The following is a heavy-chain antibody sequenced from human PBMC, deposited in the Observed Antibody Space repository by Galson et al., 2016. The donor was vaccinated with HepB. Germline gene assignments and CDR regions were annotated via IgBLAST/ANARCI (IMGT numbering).Heavy chain of an antibody. CDR3: IKADRGSPSEGY. CDR2: ISWDSKDI. J-gene: IGHJ4*02. V-gene: IGHV3-9*01. Sequence: SLRLSCAASGFNFDFYAMHWVRQVPGKGLEWVSGISWDSKDIGYADSVKGRFTVSRDNAKNSLYLQMNSLRPEDTALYYCIKADRGSPSEGYWGQGTLVTVSS. D-gene: IGHD6-6*01. CDR1: GFNFDFYA.